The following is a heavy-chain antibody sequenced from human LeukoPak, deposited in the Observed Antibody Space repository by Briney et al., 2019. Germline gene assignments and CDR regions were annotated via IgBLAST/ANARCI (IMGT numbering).Heavy chain of an antibody. CDR1: GSTFDDYA. D-gene: IGHD4-17*01. CDR3: AKDGSAYGDYFDY. V-gene: IGHV3-9*01. J-gene: IGHJ4*02. Sequence: PGGSLRLSCAASGSTFDDYAMHWVRQAPGKGLEWVSGISWNSGSIGYADSVKGRFTISRDNAKNSLYLQMNSLRAEDTALYYCAKDGSAYGDYFDYWGQGALVTVSS. CDR2: ISWNSGSI.